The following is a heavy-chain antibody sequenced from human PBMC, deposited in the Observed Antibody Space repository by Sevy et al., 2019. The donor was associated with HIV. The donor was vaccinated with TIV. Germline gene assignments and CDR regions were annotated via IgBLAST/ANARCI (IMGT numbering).Heavy chain of an antibody. CDR1: GFTFSSYA. J-gene: IGHJ6*02. CDR2: ISGSGGST. CDR3: AKNRGIAAAGLLGGYYYYYGMDV. D-gene: IGHD6-13*01. V-gene: IGHV3-23*01. Sequence: GGSLRLSCAASGFTFSSYAMSWVRQAPGKGLEWVSAISGSGGSTYYADSVKGRFTIPRDNSKNTLYLQMNSLRAEDTAVYYCAKNRGIAAAGLLGGYYYYYGMDVWGQGTTVTVSS.